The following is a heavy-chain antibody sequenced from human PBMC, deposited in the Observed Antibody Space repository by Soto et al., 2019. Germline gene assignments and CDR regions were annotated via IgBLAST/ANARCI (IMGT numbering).Heavy chain of an antibody. D-gene: IGHD1-1*01. J-gene: IGHJ6*02. CDR2: MSPNSGAT. CDR1: GYTFTTYD. CDR3: ATGVDAGVDV. Sequence: QVQLVQSGADVTKPGASVKVSCKASGYTFTTYDINWVRQATGQGLEWLGWMSPNSGATGYAQKFQGRVTMTRDTSMTTAYMELSNLRSEDTVVYYCATGVDAGVDVWGQGTTVTVSS. V-gene: IGHV1-8*01.